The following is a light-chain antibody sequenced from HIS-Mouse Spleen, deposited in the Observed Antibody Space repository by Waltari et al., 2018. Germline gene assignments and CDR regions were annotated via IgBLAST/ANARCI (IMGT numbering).Light chain of an antibody. V-gene: IGLV2-23*01. Sequence: QSALTQPASVSGSPGQSITISCTGTSSDVGSYNLVSWYQQHPGKAPKLMIYEGSKRPAGVAMRFSGSKSGNTASLTISGLQAEDEADYYCCSYAGSSTWVFGGGTKLTVL. CDR1: SSDVGSYNL. CDR3: CSYAGSSTWV. CDR2: EGS. J-gene: IGLJ3*02.